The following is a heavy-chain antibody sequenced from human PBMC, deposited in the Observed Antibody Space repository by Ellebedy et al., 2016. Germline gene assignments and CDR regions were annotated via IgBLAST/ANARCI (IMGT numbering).Heavy chain of an antibody. D-gene: IGHD3-22*01. CDR2: ILYSGNT. CDR1: GGSISRSSFY. J-gene: IGHJ4*02. CDR3: ASSMVVVQD. Sequence: SETLSLTCTVSGGSISRSSFYWGWIRQSPGKGLEWIGSILYSGNTYYNPSLESRVTISVDPPKNQFSMKLNSVTAAETAVYYCASSMVVVQDWGQGNLVTVSS. V-gene: IGHV4-39*07.